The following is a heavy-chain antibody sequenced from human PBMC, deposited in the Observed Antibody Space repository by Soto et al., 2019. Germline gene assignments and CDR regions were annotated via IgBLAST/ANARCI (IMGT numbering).Heavy chain of an antibody. J-gene: IGHJ5*02. Sequence: GASVKVSCKASGFSFTGYYIHWLRQXPGQGLEWMGWINAHSGGTEYAQKFQGRVTLTRDTSIATAYLTLTSLTSDDTALYYCAKDLTRQPAYWLDPWGQGTRVTVSS. V-gene: IGHV1-2*02. CDR3: AKDLTRQPAYWLDP. CDR1: GFSFTGYY. CDR2: INAHSGGT. D-gene: IGHD3-16*01.